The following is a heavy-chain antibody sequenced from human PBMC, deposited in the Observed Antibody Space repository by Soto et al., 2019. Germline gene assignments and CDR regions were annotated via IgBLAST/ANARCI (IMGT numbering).Heavy chain of an antibody. CDR1: GFTFSSYA. J-gene: IGHJ5*02. V-gene: IGHV3-23*01. D-gene: IGHD2-2*01. Sequence: VSLRLSCAASGFTFSSYAMSWVRQAPGKGLEWVSAISGSGGSTYYADSVKGRFTISRDNSKNTLYLQMNSLRAEDTAVYYCAKALVVVPAAINWFDPWGQGTLVTVSS. CDR3: AKALVVVPAAINWFDP. CDR2: ISGSGGST.